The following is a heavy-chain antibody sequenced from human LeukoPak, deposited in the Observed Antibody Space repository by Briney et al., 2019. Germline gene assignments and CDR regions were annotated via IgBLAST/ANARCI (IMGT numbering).Heavy chain of an antibody. Sequence: PGGSLRLSCAASGFTFSSYSMSWVRQAPGKGLEWVSSISSSGSNTYYPDSVKGPFTISREKAKNSLYLQMSSLRAEATAVYHCAREAGRWLHFIDYWGQGTLVTVSS. CDR3: AREAGRWLHFIDY. CDR1: GFTFSSYS. V-gene: IGHV3-21*01. CDR2: ISSSGSNT. J-gene: IGHJ4*01. D-gene: IGHD5-24*01.